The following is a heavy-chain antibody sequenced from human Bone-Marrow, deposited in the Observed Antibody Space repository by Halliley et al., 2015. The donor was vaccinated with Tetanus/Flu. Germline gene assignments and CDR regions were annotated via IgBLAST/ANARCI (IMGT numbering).Heavy chain of an antibody. D-gene: IGHD6-19*01. CDR2: IEYSGST. J-gene: IGHJ2*01. CDR3: ARTSADTSAWYFDL. Sequence: IGYIEYSGSTNSNPSHKRGVSISVDTAKNQFSLKLSSVTAAETAVYYCARTSADTSAWYFDLWGRGTLVTVSS. V-gene: IGHV4-59*01.